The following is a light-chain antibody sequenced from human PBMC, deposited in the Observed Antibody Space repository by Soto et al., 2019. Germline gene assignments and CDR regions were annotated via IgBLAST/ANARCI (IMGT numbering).Light chain of an antibody. CDR2: DVS. V-gene: IGLV2-14*01. Sequence: QSALTQPASVSGSPGQSITISCTGTSSDVGGYNYVSWYQQHPGKAPKLMIYDVSNRPSGVSNRFSGFKSGNTASLTISGLKAEDEADYYCSSYTRSSFYVFGTGTKLTVL. CDR1: SSDVGGYNY. CDR3: SSYTRSSFYV. J-gene: IGLJ1*01.